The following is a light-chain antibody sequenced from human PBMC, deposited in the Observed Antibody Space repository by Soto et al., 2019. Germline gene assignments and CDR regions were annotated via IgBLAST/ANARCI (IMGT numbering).Light chain of an antibody. Sequence: DIQMTQSPSILSASVGDRVTITCRASQSIDIWLAWYQQKPGKAPKLLIYDASSLQGGVPSRFSGRGSGTEFTLTISGLQPDDFASYYCQQYNSNSWTFGQGTTVDI. CDR1: QSIDIW. CDR2: DAS. V-gene: IGKV1-5*01. CDR3: QQYNSNSWT. J-gene: IGKJ1*01.